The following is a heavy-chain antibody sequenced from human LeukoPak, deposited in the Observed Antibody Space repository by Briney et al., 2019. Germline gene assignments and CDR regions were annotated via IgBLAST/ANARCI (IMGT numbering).Heavy chain of an antibody. CDR2: INWDGGST. V-gene: IGHV3-20*04. J-gene: IGHJ3*02. Sequence: PGGSLRLSCAASGFTFDDYGMSWVRQAPGKGLEWVSGINWDGGSTGYADSVKGRFTISRDNAKNSLYLQMNSLRAEDTALYYCARTKQQLVPDAFDIWGQGTMVTVSS. D-gene: IGHD6-13*01. CDR3: ARTKQQLVPDAFDI. CDR1: GFTFDDYG.